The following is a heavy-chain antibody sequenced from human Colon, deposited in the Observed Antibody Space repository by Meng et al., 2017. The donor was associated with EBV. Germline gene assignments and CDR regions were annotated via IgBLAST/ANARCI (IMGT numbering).Heavy chain of an antibody. CDR3: ARGLAWFRELLSINWFDP. J-gene: IGHJ5*02. V-gene: IGHV4-34*02. D-gene: IGHD3-10*01. CDR1: GGSFSGYY. Sequence: QGQLKQWGAGLLKPSENLSLTCAVYGGSFSGYYWTWIRQPPGKGLEWIGEINHSGSTNYNPSLKSRVTISVDTSKNQFSLKLSSVTAADTAVYYCARGLAWFRELLSINWFDPWGQGTLVTVSS. CDR2: INHSGST.